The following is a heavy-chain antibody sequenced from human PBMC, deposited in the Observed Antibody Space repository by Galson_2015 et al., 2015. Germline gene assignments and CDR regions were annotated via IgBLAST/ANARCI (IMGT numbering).Heavy chain of an antibody. D-gene: IGHD4-17*01. CDR1: GFTFSSYW. CDR2: IKEDGSEK. J-gene: IGHJ6*02. V-gene: IGHV3-7*01. Sequence: SLRLSCAASGFTFSSYWMSWVRQAPGKGLEWVANIKEDGSEKYYVDSVKGRFTISRDNAKNSLYVQMNSLRAGDTAVYYCAKGMRDYSYGMDVWGQGTTVTVSS. CDR3: AKGMRDYSYGMDV.